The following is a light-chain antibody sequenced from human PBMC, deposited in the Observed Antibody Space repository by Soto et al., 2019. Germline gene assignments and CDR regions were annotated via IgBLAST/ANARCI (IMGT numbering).Light chain of an antibody. V-gene: IGKV1-5*01. J-gene: IGKJ1*01. Sequence: DFQMTQSPSTLSASVGDRVTITCRASQNIRSRLAWFQQKSGKAPKLLLYDASSLESGVPQRFSGSVSGTEFTLTISILQTDDFSNYYCQHYHSYWTFRQGTKVE. CDR3: QHYHSYWT. CDR1: QNIRSR. CDR2: DAS.